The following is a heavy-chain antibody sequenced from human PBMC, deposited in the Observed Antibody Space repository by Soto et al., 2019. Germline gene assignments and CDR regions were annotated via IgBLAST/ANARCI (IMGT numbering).Heavy chain of an antibody. V-gene: IGHV4-39*01. CDR2: IYYSGST. J-gene: IGHJ4*02. CDR3: TRHEGGAAADRPLDY. Sequence: PSETLSLTCTLSGGSIRSSTYYWSWIRQPPGKGLEWIGSIYYSGSTHYNPSLKSRVTMSVDTSTNQFSLKLNSVTAADTAVYYCTRHEGGAAADRPLDYWGQGTLVT. D-gene: IGHD6-13*01. CDR1: GGSIRSSTYY.